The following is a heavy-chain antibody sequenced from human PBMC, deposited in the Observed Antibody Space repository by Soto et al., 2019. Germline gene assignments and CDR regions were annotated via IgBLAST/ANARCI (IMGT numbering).Heavy chain of an antibody. CDR3: AREMGGYGLFES. CDR1: GGSISNAAYS. J-gene: IGHJ4*02. Sequence: QLQLQESGSGLVTPSHTLSLTCTVSGGSISNAAYSWSWLRQPPGKGLEWIGYIYPSGMPFYNPSLRSRVTIAIDRSNDQFSLNLKSVTAADTAVYYFAREMGGYGLFESWCQGTLVTVSS. D-gene: IGHD5-18*01. V-gene: IGHV4-30-2*01. CDR2: IYPSGMP.